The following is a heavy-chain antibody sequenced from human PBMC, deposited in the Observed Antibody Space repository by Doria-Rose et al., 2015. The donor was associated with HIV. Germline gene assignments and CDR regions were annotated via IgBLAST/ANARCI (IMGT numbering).Heavy chain of an antibody. CDR1: GVSLSSPGMG. CDR3: ARIKSSRWYHKYYFDF. V-gene: IGHV2-26*01. D-gene: IGHD6-13*01. CDR2: IFSDDER. J-gene: IGHJ4*02. Sequence: SGPVLVKPTETLTLTCTVSGVSLSSPGMGVSWTRQPPGKALEWLANIFSDDERSYKTSLKSRLTISSGTSKSQVVLTMTDRDPVDTATYYCARIKSSRWYHKYYFDFWGQGTLVIVSA.